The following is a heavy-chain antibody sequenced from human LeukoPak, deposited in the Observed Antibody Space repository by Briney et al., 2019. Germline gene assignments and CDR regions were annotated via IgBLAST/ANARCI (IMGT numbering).Heavy chain of an antibody. V-gene: IGHV3-43*02. CDR1: GFTFDDYA. D-gene: IGHD3-10*01. Sequence: PGGSLRLSCAASGFTFDDYAMHWVRQAPGKGLEWVSLISGDGGSTYYADSVKGRFTISRDNSKNSLYLRMNSLRTEDTALYYCAKDYGSGTYYYYMDVWGKGTTVTVSS. CDR2: ISGDGGST. CDR3: AKDYGSGTYYYYMDV. J-gene: IGHJ6*03.